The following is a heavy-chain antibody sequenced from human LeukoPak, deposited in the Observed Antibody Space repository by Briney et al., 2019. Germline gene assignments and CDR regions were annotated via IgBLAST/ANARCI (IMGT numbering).Heavy chain of an antibody. CDR3: ARFPGYSSGWIYWYFDL. V-gene: IGHV4-39*07. J-gene: IGHJ2*01. D-gene: IGHD6-19*01. Sequence: SETLSLTCTVSGGSISSSSYYWGWIRQPPGKGLEWIGSIYYSGSTYYNPSLKSRVTISVDTSKNQFSLKLSSVTAADTAVYYCARFPGYSSGWIYWYFDLWGRGTLVTVSS. CDR2: IYYSGST. CDR1: GGSISSSSYY.